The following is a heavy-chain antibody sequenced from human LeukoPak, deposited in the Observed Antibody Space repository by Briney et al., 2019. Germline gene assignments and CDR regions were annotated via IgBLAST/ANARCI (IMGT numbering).Heavy chain of an antibody. CDR2: ISGSGGST. V-gene: IGHV3-23*01. D-gene: IGHD3-3*01. CDR3: AKDLDYDFWSGYPRYYGMDV. J-gene: IGHJ6*02. CDR1: GFTFSSYA. Sequence: PGASLRLSCAASGFTFSSYAMSWVRQAPGKGLEWVSAISGSGGSTYYADSVEGRFTISRDNSKNTLYLQMNSLRAEDTAVYYRAKDLDYDFWSGYPRYYGMDVWGQGTTVTVSS.